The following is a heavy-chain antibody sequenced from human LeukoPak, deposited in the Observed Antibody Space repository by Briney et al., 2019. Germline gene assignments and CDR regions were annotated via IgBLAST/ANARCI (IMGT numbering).Heavy chain of an antibody. D-gene: IGHD3-9*01. J-gene: IGHJ6*02. CDR3: ARGDFDWLSFYYYGMDV. V-gene: IGHV4-59*01. CDR2: IYYSGST. CDR1: GGSISSYY. Sequence: SETLSLTCTVSGGSISSYYWSWLRQPPGKGLEWMGYIYYSGSTNYNPSLKSRVTISVDTPKNQFSLKLSSVTAADTAVYYCARGDFDWLSFYYYGMDVWGQGTTVTVSS.